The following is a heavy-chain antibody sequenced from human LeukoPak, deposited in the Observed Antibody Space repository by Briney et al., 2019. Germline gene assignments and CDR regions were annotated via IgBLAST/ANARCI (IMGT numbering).Heavy chain of an antibody. D-gene: IGHD3-10*01. CDR3: ARIYYFGDNNWRYFDN. V-gene: IGHV3-7*01. CDR2: IDPDGSEK. J-gene: IGHJ4*02. CDR1: GFTFNSYW. Sequence: GGSLRLSCAASGFTFNSYWMGRVRQAPGKGLEWVANIDPDGSEKQYGDPVKGRFTTSRDNAKNSLYLQMNSLRAEDTAIYYCARIYYFGDNNWRYFDNWGQGTLVTVSS.